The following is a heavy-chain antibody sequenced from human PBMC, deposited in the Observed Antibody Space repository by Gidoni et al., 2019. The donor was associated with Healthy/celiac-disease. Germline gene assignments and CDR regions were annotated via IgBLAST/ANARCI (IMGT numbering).Heavy chain of an antibody. D-gene: IGHD3-3*01. Sequence: EVQLLEAGGGLVQPGGSLRLAWAASGFTFSSYAMSWVRQAPGEGREVVSAISGSAGSTYYADSVQGRFTISRDKSKNTLYLQMNSLRAEDTAVYYCAKRTLRFLQWFQDAFDIWGQGTMVTVSS. CDR1: GFTFSSYA. CDR3: AKRTLRFLQWFQDAFDI. V-gene: IGHV3-23*01. J-gene: IGHJ3*02. CDR2: ISGSAGST.